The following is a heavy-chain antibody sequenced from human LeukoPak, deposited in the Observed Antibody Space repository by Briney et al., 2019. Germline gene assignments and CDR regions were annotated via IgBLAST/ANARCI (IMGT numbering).Heavy chain of an antibody. D-gene: IGHD4-17*01. CDR3: AGDDYGDLYWFDP. V-gene: IGHV4-39*07. CDR2: IYYSGST. Sequence: SETLSLTCTVSGGSISSSSYYWGWIRQPPGKGLEWIGSIYYSGSTYYNPSLKSRVTISVDTSKNQFSLKLSSVTAADTAVYYCAGDDYGDLYWFDPWGQGTLVTVSS. CDR1: GGSISSSSYY. J-gene: IGHJ5*02.